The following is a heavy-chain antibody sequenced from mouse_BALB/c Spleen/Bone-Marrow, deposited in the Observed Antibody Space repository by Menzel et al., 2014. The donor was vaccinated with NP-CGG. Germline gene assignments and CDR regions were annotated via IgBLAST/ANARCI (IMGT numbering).Heavy chain of an antibody. CDR3: ATGYYFDY. V-gene: IGHV1-7*01. Sequence: QVQLKQSGAELAKPGASVKMSCKASGYTFTSYWMHWVKQRPGQGLKWIGYINPSTGYTEYNQKFKDKATLTADKSSSTAYMQLSSLTSEDSAVYYCATGYYFDYWGQGTTLTVSS. D-gene: IGHD4-1*01. J-gene: IGHJ2*01. CDR2: INPSTGYT. CDR1: GYTFTSYW.